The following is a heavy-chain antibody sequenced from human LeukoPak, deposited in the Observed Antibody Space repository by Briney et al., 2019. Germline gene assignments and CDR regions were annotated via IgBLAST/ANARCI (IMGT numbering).Heavy chain of an antibody. CDR3: ARAPTSLSNPYYFDY. D-gene: IGHD2/OR15-2a*01. J-gene: IGHJ4*02. V-gene: IGHV5-51*01. CDR2: IYPGDSDT. Sequence: GESLKISCKGSGYSFSDYWIGWVRQMPGKGLEWMGIIYPGDSDTRYSPSFQGQVTISADNSISTAYLQWSSLQASDTAIYYCARAPTSLSNPYYFDYWGQGTPVTVSS. CDR1: GYSFSDYW.